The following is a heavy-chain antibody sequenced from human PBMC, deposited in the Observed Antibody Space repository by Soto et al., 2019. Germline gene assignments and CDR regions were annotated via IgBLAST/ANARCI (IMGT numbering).Heavy chain of an antibody. CDR1: GFAFSTYA. D-gene: IGHD3-10*01. V-gene: IGHV3-23*01. CDR2: LTYSGDRT. CDR3: ANEMPKDRGLYTADS. Sequence: EVHLLESGGALAQPGGSLRLSCAASGFAFSTYAMTWVRRAPGKGLEWVSALTYSGDRTYYIDSVRGRFIISRDNSKNTLYLHMNALRPEDTAVYFCANEMPKDRGLYTADSWGQGTLVTVSS. J-gene: IGHJ4*02.